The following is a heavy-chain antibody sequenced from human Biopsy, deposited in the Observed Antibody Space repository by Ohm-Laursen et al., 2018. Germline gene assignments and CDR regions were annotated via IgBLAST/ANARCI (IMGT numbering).Heavy chain of an antibody. V-gene: IGHV3-7*01. CDR2: INPDGSVK. Sequence: SLRLSCAAPGFMFSASWMSWVRQAPGKGLEWVADINPDGSVKCFADSVKGRFTISRDNAENSMYLQMSSLTVDDTAVYYCARDERWGQGTLVTVSS. CDR3: ARDER. CDR1: GFMFSASW. D-gene: IGHD5-24*01. J-gene: IGHJ4*02.